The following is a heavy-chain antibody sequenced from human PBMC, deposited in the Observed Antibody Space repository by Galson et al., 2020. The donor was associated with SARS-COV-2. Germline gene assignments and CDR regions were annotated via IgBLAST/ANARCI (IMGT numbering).Heavy chain of an antibody. Sequence: SQTLSLTCGVSGYSITIASYWGWIRQPPGRGLQWIGSIYHRGNTYFNPALKSRVTLSVDTSNNRFSLNLTSATAADTAVYYCARYSRNRFDYWGQGTLVTVSS. V-gene: IGHV4-38-2*01. CDR3: ARYSRNRFDY. CDR2: IYHRGNT. J-gene: IGHJ4*02. CDR1: GYSITIASY. D-gene: IGHD2-15*01.